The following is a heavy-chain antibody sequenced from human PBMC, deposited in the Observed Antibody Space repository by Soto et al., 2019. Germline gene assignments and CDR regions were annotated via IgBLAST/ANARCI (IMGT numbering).Heavy chain of an antibody. V-gene: IGHV3-66*01. Sequence: GGSLRLSCAASGFTVSSNYMSWVRQAPGKGLEWVSVIYSGGSTYYADSVKGRFTISRDNSKNTLYLQMNSLRAEDTAVYYCARVSIYCTNGVCYFDYWGQGTLVTVSS. CDR1: GFTVSSNY. D-gene: IGHD2-8*01. CDR3: ARVSIYCTNGVCYFDY. J-gene: IGHJ4*02. CDR2: IYSGGST.